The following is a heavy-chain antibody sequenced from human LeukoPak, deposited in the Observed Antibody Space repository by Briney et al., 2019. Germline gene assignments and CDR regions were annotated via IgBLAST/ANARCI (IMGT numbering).Heavy chain of an antibody. CDR2: IIPIFGTA. CDR1: GCTFSSYA. J-gene: IGHJ4*02. CDR3: VRTPPNWGADY. Sequence: SVKVSCKASGCTFSSYAISWVRQAPGQGLEWMGGIIPIFGTANYAQKFQGRVTITADESTSTAYMELSSLRSEDTAVYYCVRTPPNWGADYWGQGTLVTVSS. D-gene: IGHD7-27*01. V-gene: IGHV1-69*13.